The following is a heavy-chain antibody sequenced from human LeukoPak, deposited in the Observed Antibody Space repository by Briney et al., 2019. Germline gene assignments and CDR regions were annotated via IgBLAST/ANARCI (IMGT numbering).Heavy chain of an antibody. V-gene: IGHV4-34*01. CDR2: INHSGST. CDR3: ARVNYYDSSGYYYYYYGMDV. J-gene: IGHJ6*02. Sequence: SEALSLTCAVYGGSFSGYYWSWIRQPPGKGLEWIGEINHSGSTNYNPSLKSRVTISVDTSKNQFSLKLSSVTAADTAVYYCARVNYYDSSGYYYYYYGMDVWGQGTTVTVSS. CDR1: GGSFSGYY. D-gene: IGHD3-22*01.